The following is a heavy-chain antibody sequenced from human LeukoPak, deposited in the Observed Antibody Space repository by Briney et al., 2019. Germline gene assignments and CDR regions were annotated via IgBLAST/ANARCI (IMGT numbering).Heavy chain of an antibody. CDR3: AKSAQYSSAWFTGSFDY. D-gene: IGHD6-13*01. CDR1: GYTFSGYY. J-gene: IGHJ4*02. V-gene: IGHV1-2*02. Sequence: ASVKVSRKASGYTFSGYYLHWVQQAPGQGLQWVGWINPNSGDTHYAQMFQGRVTMTRDTAVNTAYMELRRVRSDDTAVYYCAKSAQYSSAWFTGSFDYWGQGTLVTVSS. CDR2: INPNSGDT.